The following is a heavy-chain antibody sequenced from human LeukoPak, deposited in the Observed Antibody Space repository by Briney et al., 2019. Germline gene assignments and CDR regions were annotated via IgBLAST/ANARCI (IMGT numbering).Heavy chain of an antibody. J-gene: IGHJ3*02. CDR1: GYSISSGYY. Sequence: PSETLSLTCTVSGYSISSGYYWGWIRQPPGKGLEWIGSIYHSGSTYYNPSLKSRVTISVDTSKNQFSLKLSSVTAADTAVYYCARAPEYYYDSSGYRKYAFDIWGQGTMVTVSS. CDR3: ARAPEYYYDSSGYRKYAFDI. V-gene: IGHV4-38-2*02. D-gene: IGHD3-22*01. CDR2: IYHSGST.